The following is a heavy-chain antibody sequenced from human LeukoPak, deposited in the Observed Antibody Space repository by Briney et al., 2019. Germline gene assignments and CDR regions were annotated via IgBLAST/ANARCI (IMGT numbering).Heavy chain of an antibody. D-gene: IGHD2-21*01. CDR2: INHSGST. J-gene: IGHJ6*03. CDR1: GGSFSGYY. Sequence: SETLSLTCAVYGGSFSGYYWSWIRQPPGKGLEWIGEINHSGSTNYNPSLKSRVTISVDTSKNQFSLKLSSVTAADTAVYYCARNFRVSHYYYIDVWGKGTTVTVYS. CDR3: ARNFRVSHYYYIDV. V-gene: IGHV4-34*01.